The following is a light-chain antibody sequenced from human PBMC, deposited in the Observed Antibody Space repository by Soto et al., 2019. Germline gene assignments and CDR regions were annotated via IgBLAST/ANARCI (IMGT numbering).Light chain of an antibody. CDR3: QQYKSYPYT. CDR2: DAS. V-gene: IGKV1-5*01. CDR1: QSIITY. J-gene: IGKJ2*01. Sequence: DIQMTQSPSTLSSSVGDRVTITCRASQSIITYLAWYQQKPGKAPKLLIYDASSLESGVPSRFSGSGSGTESTLTISSLQPDDFATYYGQQYKSYPYTFAQGTRLEIK.